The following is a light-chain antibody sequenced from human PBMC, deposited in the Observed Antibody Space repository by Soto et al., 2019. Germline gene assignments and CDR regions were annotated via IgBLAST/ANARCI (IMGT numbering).Light chain of an antibody. V-gene: IGKV1-5*01. Sequence: IQMTQSPSTLSASVGDRVTVTXRASQSINTWLAWYQQKPGKAPKLLIYDASSLQSGVPSRFTGRGSGTEFTLTISSLQPDDFATYYCQQYDTYSRTFGQGTKVDIK. CDR2: DAS. CDR3: QQYDTYSRT. J-gene: IGKJ1*01. CDR1: QSINTW.